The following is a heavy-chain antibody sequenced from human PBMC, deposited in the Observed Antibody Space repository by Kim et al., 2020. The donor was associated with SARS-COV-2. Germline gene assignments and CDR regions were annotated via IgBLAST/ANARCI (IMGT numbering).Heavy chain of an antibody. Sequence: GGSLRLSCAASGFTFSSYAMSWVRQAPGKGLEWVSAISGSGGSTYYADSVKGRFTISRDNSKNTLYLQMNSLRAEDTAVYYCAKSKTIFGVVITDYWGQGTLVTVSS. CDR1: GFTFSSYA. CDR2: ISGSGGST. D-gene: IGHD3-3*01. J-gene: IGHJ4*02. V-gene: IGHV3-23*01. CDR3: AKSKTIFGVVITDY.